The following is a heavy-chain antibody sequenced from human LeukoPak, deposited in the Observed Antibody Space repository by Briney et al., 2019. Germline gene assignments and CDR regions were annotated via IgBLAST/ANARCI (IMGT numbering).Heavy chain of an antibody. Sequence: ASVKVSCKASGYAFTSYDINWVRQATGQGLEWMGWMNPNSGNTGYAQKFQGRVTMTEDTSTDTAYMELSSLRSEDTAVYYCATFDQLLYWGQGTLVTVSS. J-gene: IGHJ4*02. V-gene: IGHV1-8*01. CDR1: GYAFTSYD. CDR2: MNPNSGNT. CDR3: ATFDQLLY. D-gene: IGHD2-2*01.